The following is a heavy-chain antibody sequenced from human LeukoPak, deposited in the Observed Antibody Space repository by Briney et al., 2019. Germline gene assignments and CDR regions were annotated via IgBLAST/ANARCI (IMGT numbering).Heavy chain of an antibody. CDR1: GFTFDDYA. V-gene: IGHV3-30*04. Sequence: GGSLRLSCAASGFTFDDYAMHWVRQAPGKGLEWVAVISYDGSNKYYADSVKGRFTISRDNSKNTLYLQMNSLRAEDTAVYYCARDEGEVRLEPTYYFDYWGQGTLVTVSS. CDR2: ISYDGSNK. J-gene: IGHJ4*02. D-gene: IGHD1-1*01. CDR3: ARDEGEVRLEPTYYFDY.